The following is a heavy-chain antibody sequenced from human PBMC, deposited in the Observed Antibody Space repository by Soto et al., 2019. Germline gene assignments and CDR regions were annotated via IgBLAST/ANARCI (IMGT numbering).Heavy chain of an antibody. J-gene: IGHJ5*02. CDR3: ARDGNRVPGYSYGDLLYNWFDP. V-gene: IGHV3-33*01. Sequence: GGSLRLSCAASGFTFSSYGMHWVRQAPGKGLEWVAVIWYDGSNKYYADNVKGRFTISRDNSKKTLYLQMNSLRAEDTAVYYCARDGNRVPGYSYGDLLYNWFDPWGQGTLVTVSS. CDR2: IWYDGSNK. D-gene: IGHD5-18*01. CDR1: GFTFSSYG.